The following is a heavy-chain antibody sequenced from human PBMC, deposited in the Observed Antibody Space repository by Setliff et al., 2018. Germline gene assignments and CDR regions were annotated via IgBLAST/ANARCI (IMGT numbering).Heavy chain of an antibody. V-gene: IGHV1-24*01. J-gene: IGHJ5*02. CDR3: ARGYRGYYNFWSGSQGANWFDP. D-gene: IGHD3-3*01. Sequence: ASVKVSCKVSGYTLTELSMHWVRQAPGEGLEWMGGFDPEDGETIYAQKFQGRVTMTEDTSTDTAYMELSSLRSEDTAVYYCARGYRGYYNFWSGSQGANWFDPWGQGTLVTVS. CDR2: FDPEDGET. CDR1: GYTLTELS.